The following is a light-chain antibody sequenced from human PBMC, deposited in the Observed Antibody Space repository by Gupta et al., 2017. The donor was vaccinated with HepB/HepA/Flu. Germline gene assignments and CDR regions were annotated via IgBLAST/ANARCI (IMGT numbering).Light chain of an antibody. J-gene: IGKJ4*01. CDR3: QQSYSTHF. Sequence: DIQMTQSPSSLSASVGDRVTITCRASQSISSYLNWYQQKPGKAPKLLIYAASRLKSGVPSRFSGSGSGTDFTLTISRLQPEDFATYYCQQSYSTHFFGGGTKVEIK. CDR2: AAS. CDR1: QSISSY. V-gene: IGKV1-39*01.